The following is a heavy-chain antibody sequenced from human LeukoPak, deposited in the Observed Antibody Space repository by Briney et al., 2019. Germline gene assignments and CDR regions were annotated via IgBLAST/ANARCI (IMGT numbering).Heavy chain of an antibody. V-gene: IGHV3-30-3*01. D-gene: IGHD3-22*01. Sequence: GRSLRLSCAASGFTFSSYAMHWSGQAPGKGRKWWPVISNVGSNKYYADSVKGRFTISRDNSKNTLYLQMNSLRAEDTAVYYCARDKGKGSYYDSSGYMVYWGQGTLVTVSS. CDR1: GFTFSSYA. CDR2: ISNVGSNK. J-gene: IGHJ4*02. CDR3: ARDKGKGSYYDSSGYMVY.